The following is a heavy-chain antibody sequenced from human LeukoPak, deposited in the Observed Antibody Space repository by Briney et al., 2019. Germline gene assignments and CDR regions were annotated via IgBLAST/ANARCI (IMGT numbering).Heavy chain of an antibody. CDR2: IRFDGSDK. CDR1: GFTFRSYG. D-gene: IGHD2-2*01. CDR3: AKDIILGSSTDGGLGY. J-gene: IGHJ4*02. Sequence: VVSLRLSCAGSGFTFRSYGMHWVCQAPGKGLEWVAFIRFDGSDKFSTDSVKGRFTISRDNSRRMVYLKVNSLRLYDTAVYYCAKDIILGSSTDGGLGYWGQGTLVTVSS. V-gene: IGHV3-30*02.